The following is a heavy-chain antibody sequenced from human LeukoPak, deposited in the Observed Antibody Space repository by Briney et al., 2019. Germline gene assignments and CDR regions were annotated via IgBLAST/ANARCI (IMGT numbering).Heavy chain of an antibody. CDR1: GGSFSGYY. V-gene: IGHV4-34*01. Sequence: PSETLSLTCAVYGGSFSGYYWTWIRQPPGKGLEWIEEIHYSGSATYNPSLKSRVTISVDTSKNQFSLKMNSVTAADTAVYYCARGQWFRAFWSRGTPVTVSS. J-gene: IGHJ4*02. CDR3: ARGQWFRAF. CDR2: IHYSGSA. D-gene: IGHD3-10*01.